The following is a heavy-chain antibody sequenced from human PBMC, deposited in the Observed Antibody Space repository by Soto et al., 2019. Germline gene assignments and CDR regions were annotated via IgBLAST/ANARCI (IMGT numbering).Heavy chain of an antibody. V-gene: IGHV3-15*01. CDR3: TTDWGTVTTFINAFDV. CDR1: EFTISTYS. D-gene: IGHD4-17*01. Sequence: GGSMIHSCASSEFTISTYSMRWVRQDPGKGLEWVGRIKTTSGGGTTEFAAPVKGRFTISRDDSENTMFLQMDSLKTEDTAVYYCTTDWGTVTTFINAFDVWGQGTMVTVSS. J-gene: IGHJ3*01. CDR2: IKTTSGGGTT.